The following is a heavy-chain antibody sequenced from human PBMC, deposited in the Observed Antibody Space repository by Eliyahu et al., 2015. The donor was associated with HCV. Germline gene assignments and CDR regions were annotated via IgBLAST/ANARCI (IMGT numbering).Heavy chain of an antibody. CDR2: IYSGGST. D-gene: IGHD3-3*01. J-gene: IGHJ4*02. CDR1: GFTVSSXY. Sequence: EVQLVESGGGLVQPGGSLRLSCAASGFTVSSXYISWVRQAPGKGLEWVSVIYSGGSTYYADSVKGRFTISRDNSKNTLYLQMNSLRAEDTAVYYCARDSRNYDFWSGHTGGYFDYWGQGTLVTVSS. V-gene: IGHV3-66*02. CDR3: ARDSRNYDFWSGHTGGYFDY.